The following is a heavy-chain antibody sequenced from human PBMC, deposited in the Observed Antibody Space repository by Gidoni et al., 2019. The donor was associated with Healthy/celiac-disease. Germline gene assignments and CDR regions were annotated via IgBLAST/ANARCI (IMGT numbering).Heavy chain of an antibody. CDR3: LSFYGSGSSNFDY. V-gene: IGHV3-73*01. Sequence: EVQLVESGGGLVQPGGSLKLSCAASGSTFSGSAMHWVRQASGKGLEWVGRIRSKANSYATAYAASVKGRFTISRDDSKNTAYLQMNSLKTEDTAVYYCLSFYGSGSSNFDYWGQGTLVTVSS. CDR2: IRSKANSYAT. D-gene: IGHD3-10*01. J-gene: IGHJ4*02. CDR1: GSTFSGSA.